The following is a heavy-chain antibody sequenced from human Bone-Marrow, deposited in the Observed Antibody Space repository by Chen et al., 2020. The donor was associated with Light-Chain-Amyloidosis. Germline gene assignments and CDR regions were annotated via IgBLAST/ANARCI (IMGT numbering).Heavy chain of an antibody. CDR1: GFAFSSYA. CDR2: IRGRGGNS. D-gene: IGHD3-9*01. V-gene: IGHV3-23*04. J-gene: IGHJ3*02. CDR3: SKDISYYDILRGYPADAFDI. Sequence: EVQLVESGGGLLQRGGSLRLSCAASGFAFSSYAMSWVRQAPGKGLEWGSTIRGRGGNSYYGASVRGRGTISRDNAKNALFLQMNSLRAEDTAVYYCSKDISYYDILRGYPADAFDIWGQGTMVTVSS.